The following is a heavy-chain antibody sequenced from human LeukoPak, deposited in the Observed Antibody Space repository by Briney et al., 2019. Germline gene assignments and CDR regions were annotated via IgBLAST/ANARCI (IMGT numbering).Heavy chain of an antibody. V-gene: IGHV4-31*03. Sequence: SETLSLTCTVSGGSMSAAGYFWSWIRQHPGKGLEWIGNIYYSGATFYNSSLKSRHTISVDTSKNRFSLKVTSVTAADTAVYYCARWSQSYFDNWGQGTLVTVAS. CDR3: ARWSQSYFDN. J-gene: IGHJ4*02. CDR1: GGSMSAAGYF. CDR2: IYYSGAT.